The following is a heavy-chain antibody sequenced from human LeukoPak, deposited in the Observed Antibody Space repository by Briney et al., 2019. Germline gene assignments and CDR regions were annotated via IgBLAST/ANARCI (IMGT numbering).Heavy chain of an antibody. D-gene: IGHD6-13*01. Sequence: SQTLSLTCTVSGGSISSYYWSWIRQPSGKGLEWIGYIYYSGSTNYNPSLKSRVTISVDTSKNQFSLKLSSVTAADTAVYYCARGWEGYSSKWGQGTLVTVSS. CDR2: IYYSGST. CDR3: ARGWEGYSSK. V-gene: IGHV4-59*01. J-gene: IGHJ4*02. CDR1: GGSISSYY.